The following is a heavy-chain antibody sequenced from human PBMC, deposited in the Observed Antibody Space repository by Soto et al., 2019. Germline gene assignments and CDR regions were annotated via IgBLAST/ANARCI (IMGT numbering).Heavy chain of an antibody. Sequence: GGSLRLSCAASGFTFSSYSMNWVRQAPGKGLEWVSYISSSSSTIYYADSVKGRFTISRDNAKNSLYLQMNSLRAEDTAVYYCARDEPYSSSPDAFDIWGQGTMVTVSS. J-gene: IGHJ3*02. CDR3: ARDEPYSSSPDAFDI. D-gene: IGHD6-13*01. V-gene: IGHV3-48*01. CDR2: ISSSSSTI. CDR1: GFTFSSYS.